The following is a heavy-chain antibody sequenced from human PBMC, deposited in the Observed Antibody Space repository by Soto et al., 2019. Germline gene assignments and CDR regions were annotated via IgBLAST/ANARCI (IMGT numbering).Heavy chain of an antibody. D-gene: IGHD6-19*01. CDR3: ARHAGQWLVNSPKGYFDY. Sequence: SETLSLTCAVPGGSISRYYWSWIRQPTGKGLEWIGYIYYSGSTNYNPSLKSRVTISVDTSKNQFSLKLSSVTAADTAVYYCARHAGQWLVNSPKGYFDYWGQGTLVTVSS. V-gene: IGHV4-59*08. J-gene: IGHJ4*02. CDR2: IYYSGST. CDR1: GGSISRYY.